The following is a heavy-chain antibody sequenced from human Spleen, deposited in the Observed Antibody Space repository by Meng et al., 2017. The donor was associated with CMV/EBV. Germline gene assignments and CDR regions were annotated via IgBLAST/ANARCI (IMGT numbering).Heavy chain of an antibody. CDR1: GFSVSIIY. CDR2: LYSGTTT. D-gene: IGHD3-22*01. V-gene: IGHV3-53*01. J-gene: IGHJ3*02. CDR3: ARGSSWGYYYDSSGYPDAFDI. Sequence: GESLKISCAASGFSVSIIYMNWVRQAPGKGLEWVSVLYSGTTTFYADSVRGRFTISRDNSKNTLYLQMNSLRAEDTAVYYCARGSSWGYYYDSSGYPDAFDIWGQGTMVTVSS.